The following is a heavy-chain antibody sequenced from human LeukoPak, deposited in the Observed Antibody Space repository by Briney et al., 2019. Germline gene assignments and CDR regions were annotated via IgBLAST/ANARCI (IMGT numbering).Heavy chain of an antibody. CDR2: ISSSSSYT. V-gene: IGHV3-11*06. J-gene: IGHJ6*04. CDR3: ARRGRASYADYYYYGMDV. D-gene: IGHD1-26*01. Sequence: GGSLRLSCAASGFTFSDYYMSWIRQAPGKGLEWVSYISSSSSYTNYADSVKGRFTISRDNAKNSLYLQMNSLRAEDTAVYYRARRGRASYADYYYYGMDVWGKGTTVTVSS. CDR1: GFTFSDYY.